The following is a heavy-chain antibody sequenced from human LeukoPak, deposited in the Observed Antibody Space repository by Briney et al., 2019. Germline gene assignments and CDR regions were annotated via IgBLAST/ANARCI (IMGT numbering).Heavy chain of an antibody. CDR2: IYYSGST. CDR3: EWYCSSTSCYNYFDY. D-gene: IGHD2-2*02. CDR1: GGSISSYY. J-gene: IGHJ4*02. V-gene: IGHV4-59*01. Sequence: SETLPLTCTVSGGSISSYYWSWIRQPPGKGLEWIGNIYYSGSTNYNPSLKSRVTISVDTSKNQFSMMLSYVTAAETAVYYCEWYCSSTSCYNYFDYWGQGTLVTVSS.